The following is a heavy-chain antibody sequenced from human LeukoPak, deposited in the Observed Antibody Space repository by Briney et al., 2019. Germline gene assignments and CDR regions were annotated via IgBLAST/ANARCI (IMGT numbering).Heavy chain of an antibody. J-gene: IGHJ4*02. D-gene: IGHD6-19*01. CDR1: GFTFSNAW. CDR2: IKRKTDGGTT. V-gene: IGHV3-15*01. CDR3: TTSGGGWDCFDY. Sequence: KPGGSLRLSCAASGFTFSNAWMTWVRQATGKGREWVGCIKRKTDGGTTDYAAPVKGRFTISRDDSKNTLYLQMNNLRTEDTAVYYCTTSGGGWDCFDYWGQGTLVTVSS.